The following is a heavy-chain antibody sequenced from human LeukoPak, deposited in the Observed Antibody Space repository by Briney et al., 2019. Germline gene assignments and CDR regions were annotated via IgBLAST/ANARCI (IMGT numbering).Heavy chain of an antibody. D-gene: IGHD3-3*01. V-gene: IGHV3-53*01. Sequence: GGSLRLSCAASGFTVSSNYMSWVRQAPGKGLEWVSVIYSGGSTYYADSVKGRFTISRDNSKNTLYLQMNSLRAEDTAVYYCARGGIPAYDFWSGYNYWGQGTLVTLSS. CDR1: GFTVSSNY. J-gene: IGHJ4*02. CDR3: ARGGIPAYDFWSGYNY. CDR2: IYSGGST.